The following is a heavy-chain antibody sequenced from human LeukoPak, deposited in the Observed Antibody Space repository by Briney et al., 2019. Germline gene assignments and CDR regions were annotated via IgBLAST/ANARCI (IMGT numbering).Heavy chain of an antibody. D-gene: IGHD4-23*01. CDR1: GFPFSSYA. V-gene: IGHV3-74*01. J-gene: IGHJ4*02. Sequence: GGSLRLSCAASGFPFSSYAMSWVRQAPGKGLVWVGRIASDGSSTNYADYVKGRFSISRDNTKNTLYMQMNSLRVEDTAVYYCASGRPHGNDYWGQGTLVTVSS. CDR2: IASDGSST. CDR3: ASGRPHGNDY.